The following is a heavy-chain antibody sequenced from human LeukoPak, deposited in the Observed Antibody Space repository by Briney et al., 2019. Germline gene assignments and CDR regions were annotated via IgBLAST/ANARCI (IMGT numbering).Heavy chain of an antibody. CDR3: ARDRGGYDYVWGSYRQGNYFDY. CDR1: GGTFSSYA. Sequence: SVKVSCKASGGTFSSYAISWVRQAPGQGLEWMGGIIPIFGTANYAQKFQGRVTITADESTSTAYMELSSLRSEDTAVYYCARDRGGYDYVWGSYRQGNYFDYWGQGTLVTVSS. V-gene: IGHV1-69*01. J-gene: IGHJ4*02. CDR2: IIPIFGTA. D-gene: IGHD3-16*02.